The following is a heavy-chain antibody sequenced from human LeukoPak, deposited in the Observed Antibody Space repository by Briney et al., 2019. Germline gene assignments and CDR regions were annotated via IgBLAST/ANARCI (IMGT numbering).Heavy chain of an antibody. CDR1: GYSFTSYW. CDR2: IYPGDSDT. Sequence: GEFLKISCKGSGYSFTSYWIGWVRQMPGKGLEWMGIIYPGDSDTRYSPSFQGQVTISADKSISTAYLQWSSLKASDTAMYYCARRQGYYDSSGYYYESVFDYWGQGTLVTVSS. D-gene: IGHD3-22*01. CDR3: ARRQGYYDSSGYYYESVFDY. V-gene: IGHV5-51*01. J-gene: IGHJ4*02.